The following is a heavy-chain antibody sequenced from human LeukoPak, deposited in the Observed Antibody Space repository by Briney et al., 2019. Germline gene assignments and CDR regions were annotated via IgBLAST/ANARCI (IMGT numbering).Heavy chain of an antibody. D-gene: IGHD6-6*01. J-gene: IGHJ4*02. CDR3: ATETLYTTSSEGFDS. Sequence: PGGSLRLSCAASGFTFSSYGMHWVRQTPGEGLEWVADVWFDGTLKYYADSVKGRFTISRDNSKNTLYLLMTSLRDEDTHVYYCATETLYTTSSEGFDSWGQGTLVTVSS. CDR1: GFTFSSYG. CDR2: VWFDGTLK. V-gene: IGHV3-33*01.